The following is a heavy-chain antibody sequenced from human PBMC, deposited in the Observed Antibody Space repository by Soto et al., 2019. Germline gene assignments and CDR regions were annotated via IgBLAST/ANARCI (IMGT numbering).Heavy chain of an antibody. V-gene: IGHV4-59*01. CDR3: ARGDSGYGSTSSCPDQRTYGRDV. CDR2: IYYSGST. CDR1: GGSISSYY. Sequence: SETLSLTCTVSGGSISSYYWRWIRQPPGKGLEWLGYIYYSGSTKYNPSLKSRVNISVHTSKHQFSMKLKSVSAADTAVYYCARGDSGYGSTSSCPDQRTYGRDVWGQWTT. D-gene: IGHD2-2*01. J-gene: IGHJ6*02.